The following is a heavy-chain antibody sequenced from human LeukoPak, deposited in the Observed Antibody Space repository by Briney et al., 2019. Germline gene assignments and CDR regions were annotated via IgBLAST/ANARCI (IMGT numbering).Heavy chain of an antibody. CDR3: AKMVREFYTISYYFDY. V-gene: IGHV3-23*01. D-gene: IGHD2-8*01. Sequence: GGSLRLSCAVSGFTFSSYAINWVREAPGRALEWVSGISGDGAGTYYADSVKGRFTISREYSKNTLYLQMNSLRAEDTAVYYCAKMVREFYTISYYFDYWGQGTLVTVSS. J-gene: IGHJ4*02. CDR2: ISGDGAGT. CDR1: GFTFSSYA.